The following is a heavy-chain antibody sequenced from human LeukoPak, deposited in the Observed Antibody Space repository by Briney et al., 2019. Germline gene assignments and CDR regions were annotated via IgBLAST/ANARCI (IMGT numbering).Heavy chain of an antibody. V-gene: IGHV3-7*01. Sequence: GGSLRLSCAASRFTFSSYWMSWVRQAPGKGLEWVANIKQDGSEKYYVDSVKGRFTISRDNAKNSLNLQMNSLRAEDTAVYYCVSFYETYWGRGTLVTVSS. CDR1: RFTFSSYW. J-gene: IGHJ4*02. CDR3: VSFYETY. CDR2: IKQDGSEK. D-gene: IGHD2/OR15-2a*01.